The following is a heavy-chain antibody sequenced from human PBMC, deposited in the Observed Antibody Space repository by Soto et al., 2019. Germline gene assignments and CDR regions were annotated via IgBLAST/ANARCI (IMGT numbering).Heavy chain of an antibody. J-gene: IGHJ5*02. CDR2: IYYSGST. V-gene: IGHV4-59*01. CDR3: ARSYAGDNWFDP. CDR1: GGSISSYY. D-gene: IGHD2-2*01. Sequence: PSETLSLTCTVSGGSISSYYWSWIRQPPGKGLEWIGYIYYSGSTNYNPSLKSRVTISVDTSKNQFSLKLSSVTAADTAVYYWARSYAGDNWFDPWAQRTLVTVSS.